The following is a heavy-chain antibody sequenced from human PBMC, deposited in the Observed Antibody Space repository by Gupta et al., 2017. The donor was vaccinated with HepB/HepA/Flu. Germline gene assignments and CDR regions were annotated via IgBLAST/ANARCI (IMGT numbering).Heavy chain of an antibody. V-gene: IGHV3-33*01. CDR2: IWFDGSDK. D-gene: IGHD4-11*01. Sequence: QGQLVESVGGVAQPGRSLRLSCAASGLNFGSFGMPWVRQPPGQAPEWVVLIWFDGSDKYSADSVNGQITSSRDNAESTLYLQMNSLRAEDTAVYYCASDPATRGDSNDGLDVWGQGTTVTVSS. CDR3: ASDPATRGDSNDGLDV. CDR1: GLNFGSFG. J-gene: IGHJ6*02.